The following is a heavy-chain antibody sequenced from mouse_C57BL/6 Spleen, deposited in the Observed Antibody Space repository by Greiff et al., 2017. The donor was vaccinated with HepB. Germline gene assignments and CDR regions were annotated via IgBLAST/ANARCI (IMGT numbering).Heavy chain of an antibody. D-gene: IGHD2-2*01. J-gene: IGHJ1*03. CDR2: IDPETGGT. V-gene: IGHV1-15*01. CDR3: TRRAGYYWYFDV. CDR1: GYTFTDYE. Sequence: VQLQQPGAELVKPGASVKLSCKASGYTFTDYEMHWVKQTPVHGLEWIGAIDPETGGTAYNQKFKGKAILTADKSSSTAYMELRSLTSEDSAVYYCTRRAGYYWYFDVWGTGTTVTVSS.